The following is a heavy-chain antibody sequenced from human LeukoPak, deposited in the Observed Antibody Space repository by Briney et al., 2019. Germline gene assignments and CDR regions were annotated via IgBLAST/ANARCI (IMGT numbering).Heavy chain of an antibody. CDR1: GGSFSGYY. D-gene: IGHD6-6*01. J-gene: IGHJ5*02. CDR3: ARVGSSSSPGARWFDP. Sequence: SETLSLTCAVSGGSFSGYYWSWIRQPPGKGLEWIGEINHSGSTNYNPSLKSRVTISVDTSKNQFSLKLSSVTAADTAVYYCARVGSSSSPGARWFDPWGQGTLVTVSS. V-gene: IGHV4-34*01. CDR2: INHSGST.